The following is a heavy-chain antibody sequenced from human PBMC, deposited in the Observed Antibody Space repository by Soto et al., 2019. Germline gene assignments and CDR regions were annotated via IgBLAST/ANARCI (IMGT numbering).Heavy chain of an antibody. CDR1: GGSISSYY. CDR3: ARQMVRGLYYFDY. J-gene: IGHJ4*02. CDR2: IYYSGST. Sequence: SETLSLTCTVSGGSISSYYWSWIRQPPGKGLEWIGYIYYSGSTNYNPSLKSRVTISVDTSKNQFSLKLSSVTAADTAVYYCARQMVRGLYYFDYWGQGTRVTVSS. D-gene: IGHD3-10*01. V-gene: IGHV4-59*01.